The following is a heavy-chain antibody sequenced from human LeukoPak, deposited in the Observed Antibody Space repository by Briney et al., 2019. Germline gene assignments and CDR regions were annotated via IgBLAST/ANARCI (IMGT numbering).Heavy chain of an antibody. CDR2: ISAYNGNT. D-gene: IGHD2-2*01. Sequence: GASVKVSCEASGYTLTSYGINWVRQAPGQGLEWMGWISAYNGNTNYAQKLQGRVTMTTDTSTSTAYMELRSLRSDDTAVYYCARALGEADIVVVPAADYGYWGQGTLVTVSS. CDR1: GYTLTSYG. CDR3: ARALGEADIVVVPAADYGY. V-gene: IGHV1-18*01. J-gene: IGHJ4*02.